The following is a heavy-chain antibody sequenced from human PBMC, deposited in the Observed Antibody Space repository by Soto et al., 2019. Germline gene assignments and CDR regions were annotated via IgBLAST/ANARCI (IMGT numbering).Heavy chain of an antibody. D-gene: IGHD5-18*01. CDR3: ATLHVDTAMVSGDY. V-gene: IGHV1-69*13. Sequence: SVKVSCKASGGTFSSYAISWVRQAPGQGLEWMGGIIPIFGTANYAQKFQGRVTITADESTSTAYMELSSLRSEDTSVYYCATLHVDTAMVSGDYWGQGTLVTVSS. CDR2: IIPIFGTA. CDR1: GGTFSSYA. J-gene: IGHJ4*02.